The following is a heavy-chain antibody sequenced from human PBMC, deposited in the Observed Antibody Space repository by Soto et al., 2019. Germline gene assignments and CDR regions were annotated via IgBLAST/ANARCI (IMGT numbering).Heavy chain of an antibody. CDR1: GGSISSYS. J-gene: IGHJ4*02. CDR2: IYTSGST. CDR3: ARDAGLGLVADFGY. V-gene: IGHV4-4*07. D-gene: IGHD6-19*01. Sequence: PSETLSLTCTVSGGSISSYSRRWIRQPSGKGLEWLGRIYTSGSTNYNPSLKNRVTMSFDHSTNKSSLKLSSLTAADTAVYYWARDAGLGLVADFGYWGQGTLVTVS.